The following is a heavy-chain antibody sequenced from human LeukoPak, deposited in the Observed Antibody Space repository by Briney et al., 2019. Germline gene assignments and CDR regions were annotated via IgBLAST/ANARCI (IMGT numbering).Heavy chain of an antibody. V-gene: IGHV4-38-2*01. Sequence: SETLSLTCAVSGYSISSGYYWGWIRQPPVKGLEWIGSIYRSGSTSYKPSLKSRVTISVHTSKNQFSLKLSSVTAADTAVYYCARHGQPGTPLLDNWFDPWGQGTLVTVSS. D-gene: IGHD1-7*01. J-gene: IGHJ5*02. CDR1: GYSISSGYY. CDR2: IYRSGST. CDR3: ARHGQPGTPLLDNWFDP.